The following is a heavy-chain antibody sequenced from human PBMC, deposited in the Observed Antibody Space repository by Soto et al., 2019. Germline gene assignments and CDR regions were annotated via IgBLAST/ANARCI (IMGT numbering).Heavy chain of an antibody. CDR3: ASAYYDSSGKELDDAFDI. J-gene: IGHJ3*02. D-gene: IGHD3-22*01. V-gene: IGHV1-69*13. Sequence: FPVKVDCKAAGYTFTSYGISWLRQAPGQGLEWMGWIIPIFGTANYAQKFQGRVTITADESTSTAYMELSSLRSEDTAVYYCASAYYDSSGKELDDAFDIWGQGTMVTVSS. CDR1: GYTFTSYG. CDR2: IIPIFGTA.